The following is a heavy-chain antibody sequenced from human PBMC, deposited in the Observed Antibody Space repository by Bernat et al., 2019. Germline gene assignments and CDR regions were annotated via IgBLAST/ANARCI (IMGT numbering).Heavy chain of an antibody. J-gene: IGHJ3*01. V-gene: IGHV3-30*03. CDR1: GFTFSSYG. CDR3: GTDKVVEWIVDDFDL. Sequence: QVQLVESGGGVVQPGRSLRLSCAASGFTFSSYGMHWVRQAPGKGLEWVAVISYDGSNKYYADSVKGRFTISRDNSKNTLYLQMNSLRAEDTAVYYCGTDKVVEWIVDDFDLWGRGTMVTVSS. CDR2: ISYDGSNK. D-gene: IGHD5-12*01.